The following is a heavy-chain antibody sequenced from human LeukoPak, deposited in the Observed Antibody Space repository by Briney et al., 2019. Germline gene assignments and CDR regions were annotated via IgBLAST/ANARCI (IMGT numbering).Heavy chain of an antibody. Sequence: SETLSLTCTVSGGSLSTYYWSWIRQPPGKGLEWIGYIYYSGSTNYNPSLKSRVTISVDTSKNQFSLKLSSVTAADTAVYYCARGAQYYDYVWGSYRYATFDYWGQGTLVTVSS. CDR3: ARGAQYYDYVWGSYRYATFDY. CDR2: IYYSGST. D-gene: IGHD3-16*02. CDR1: GGSLSTYY. J-gene: IGHJ4*02. V-gene: IGHV4-59*08.